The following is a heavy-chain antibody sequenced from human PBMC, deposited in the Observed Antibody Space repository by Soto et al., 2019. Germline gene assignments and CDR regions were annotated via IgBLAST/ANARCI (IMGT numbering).Heavy chain of an antibody. D-gene: IGHD3-22*01. Sequence: EVQLLESGGGLVQPGGSLRLSCAASGFTFSSYAMSWVRQAPGKGLEWVSAISGSGGSTYYADSVKGRFTISRDNSKNTLYLQMNSLRAEDTAVYYCAKDPDYYDSSGYYRDYWGQGTLVTVSS. V-gene: IGHV3-23*01. J-gene: IGHJ4*02. CDR1: GFTFSSYA. CDR2: ISGSGGST. CDR3: AKDPDYYDSSGYYRDY.